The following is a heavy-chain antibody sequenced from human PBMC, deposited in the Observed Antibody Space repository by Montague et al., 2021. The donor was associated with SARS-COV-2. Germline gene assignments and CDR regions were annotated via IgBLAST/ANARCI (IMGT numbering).Heavy chain of an antibody. CDR3: ARPAQWPVSCFFDL. D-gene: IGHD6-19*01. V-gene: IGHV4-39*07. J-gene: IGHJ2*01. Sequence: SETLSLTCTVSGGSISSGTYYWGWVRQPPGKGLEWIGTINYSGKTYYNPSLKSRVTISVDTSKNQFSLKVTSLTAADTAMYYCARPAQWPVSCFFDLWGRGTLVTVSS. CDR1: GGSISSGTYY. CDR2: INYSGKT.